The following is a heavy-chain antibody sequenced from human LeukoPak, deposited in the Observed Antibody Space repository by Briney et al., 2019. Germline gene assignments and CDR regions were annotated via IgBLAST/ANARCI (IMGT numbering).Heavy chain of an antibody. D-gene: IGHD2-2*02. Sequence: ASVKVSCKASGYTFTSYYMHWVRQAPGQGLEWMGWINPNSGGTNYAQKFQGRVTMTRDTSISTAYMELSRLRSDDTAVYYCARAGYCSSTSCYTLWGYWGQGTLVTVSS. J-gene: IGHJ4*02. CDR3: ARAGYCSSTSCYTLWGY. CDR1: GYTFTSYY. V-gene: IGHV1-2*02. CDR2: INPNSGGT.